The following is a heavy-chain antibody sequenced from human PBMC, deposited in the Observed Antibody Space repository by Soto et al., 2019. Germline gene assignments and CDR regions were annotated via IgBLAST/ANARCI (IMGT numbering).Heavy chain of an antibody. D-gene: IGHD2-2*03. J-gene: IGHJ6*03. CDR3: ARDGSDYYYYYMDV. CDR2: IYYSGST. CDR1: GGSISSYY. V-gene: IGHV4-59*01. Sequence: SETLSLTCTVSGGSISSYYWSLIRQPPGKGLEWIGYIYYSGSTNYNPSLKSRVTISVDTSKNQFSLKLSSVTAADTAVYYCARDGSDYYYYYMDVWGKGTTVTVSS.